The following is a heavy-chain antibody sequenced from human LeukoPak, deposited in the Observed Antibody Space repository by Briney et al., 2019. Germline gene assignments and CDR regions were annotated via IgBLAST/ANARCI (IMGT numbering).Heavy chain of an antibody. J-gene: IGHJ3*02. CDR1: GGSISSSSYY. D-gene: IGHD1-20*01. CDR3: ARQWTYNWNAPAFDI. V-gene: IGHV4-39*07. CDR2: IYYSGST. Sequence: PSETLSLTCTASGGSISSSSYYWGWIRQPPGKGLEWIGSIYYSGSTYYNPSLKSRVTLSVDKSKNQFSLKLSSVTAADTAVYYCARQWTYNWNAPAFDIWGQGTMVTVSS.